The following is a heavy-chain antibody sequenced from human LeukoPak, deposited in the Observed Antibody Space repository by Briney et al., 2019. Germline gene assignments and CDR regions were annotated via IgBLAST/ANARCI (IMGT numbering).Heavy chain of an antibody. CDR3: ARTPHHIEYSSSRGEFDP. CDR2: INPNSGGT. Sequence: ASVKVSCKASGYTFTGYYMHWVRQAPGQGLEWMGWINPNSGGTNYAQKFQGRVTMTRDTSISTAYMELSRLRSDDTAVYYCARTPHHIEYSSSRGEFDPWGQGTLVTVSS. V-gene: IGHV1-2*02. CDR1: GYTFTGYY. J-gene: IGHJ5*02. D-gene: IGHD6-6*01.